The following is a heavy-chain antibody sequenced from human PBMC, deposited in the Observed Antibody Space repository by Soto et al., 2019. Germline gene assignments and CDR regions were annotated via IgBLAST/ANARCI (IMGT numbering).Heavy chain of an antibody. J-gene: IGHJ6*02. V-gene: IGHV1-18*04. CDR3: ARNPAAGNHYYYYGMDV. CDR2: ISAYNGNT. CDR1: GYTFTSYG. D-gene: IGHD6-13*01. Sequence: GASVKVSCKASGYTFTSYGISWVRQAPGQGLEWMGWISAYNGNTNYAQKLQGRVTMTTDTSTSTAYMELRSLRSDDTAVYYCARNPAAGNHYYYYGMDVWGQGTTVTVSS.